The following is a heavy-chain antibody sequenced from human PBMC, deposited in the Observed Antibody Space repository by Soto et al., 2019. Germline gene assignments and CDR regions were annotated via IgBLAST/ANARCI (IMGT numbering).Heavy chain of an antibody. CDR2: ISGSDGKT. CDR1: GFSFGSYA. Sequence: GGSLRLACAASGFSFGSYALSWVRQAPGKGLEWVSTISGSDGKTFYADSVKGRFSISRDTSQSTLYLQMNSLRADDTAMYYCARWSYLDYWGQGTRVTVPQ. CDR3: ARWSYLDY. V-gene: IGHV3-23*01. J-gene: IGHJ4*02. D-gene: IGHD3-3*01.